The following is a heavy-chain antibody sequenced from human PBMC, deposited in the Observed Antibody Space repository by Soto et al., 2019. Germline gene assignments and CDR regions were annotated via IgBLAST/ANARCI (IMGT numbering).Heavy chain of an antibody. CDR2: IKSRRDGGTT. J-gene: IGHJ4*02. CDR3: TTDVPFTGGGAIAY. D-gene: IGHD3-16*02. Sequence: EAQLVESGGGLVKPGGSLRLSCVGSGFIYNQPWMTWVRQAPGKGLEWVGRIKSRRDGGTTDYAAPVKDRFTISRDDSKDAVYLQMNSLKTEDTAVYYCTTDVPFTGGGAIAYWGQGTLVTVSS. V-gene: IGHV3-15*05. CDR1: GFIYNQPW.